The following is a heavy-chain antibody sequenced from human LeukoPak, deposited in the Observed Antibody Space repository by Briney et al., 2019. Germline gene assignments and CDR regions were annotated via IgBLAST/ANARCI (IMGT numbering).Heavy chain of an antibody. D-gene: IGHD1-26*01. CDR3: ARGHGSYWGFYYYYYMDV. Sequence: ASVKVSCKASGYTFTSYGISWVRQAPGQGLEWMGWISAYNGNTNYAQKLQGRVTMTTDTSTSTAYMELRSLRSDDTAVYYCARGHGSYWGFYYYYYMDVWGKGTTVTVYS. CDR2: ISAYNGNT. J-gene: IGHJ6*03. CDR1: GYTFTSYG. V-gene: IGHV1-18*01.